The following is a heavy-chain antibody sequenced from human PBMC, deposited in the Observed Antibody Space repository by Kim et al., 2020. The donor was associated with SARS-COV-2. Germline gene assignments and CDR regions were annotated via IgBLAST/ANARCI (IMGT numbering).Heavy chain of an antibody. CDR3: ARGRGSYYYYMDV. Sequence: YADSLKGRFTISRDNSKSTLYLQMNSLTAEDTAVYYCARGRGSYYYYMDVWGKGTTVTVSS. J-gene: IGHJ6*03. V-gene: IGHV3-33*01.